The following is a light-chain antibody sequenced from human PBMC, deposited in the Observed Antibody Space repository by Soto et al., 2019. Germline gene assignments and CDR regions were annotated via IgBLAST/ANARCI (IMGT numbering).Light chain of an antibody. Sequence: QSALTQPASVSGSPGQSITISCTGTSSDVGGHNYVSWYQQHPGTAPKLMIYEVTNRPSGVSNRFSGSKSGNTASLTISGLQAEDEADYYCSLYTSSSTLGFGGGTKLTVL. CDR3: SLYTSSSTLG. CDR2: EVT. J-gene: IGLJ3*02. V-gene: IGLV2-14*01. CDR1: SSDVGGHNY.